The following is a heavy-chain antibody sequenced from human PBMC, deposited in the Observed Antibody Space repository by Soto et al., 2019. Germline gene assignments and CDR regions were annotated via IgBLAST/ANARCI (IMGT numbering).Heavy chain of an antibody. CDR3: ARDPRFLEWLLNY. V-gene: IGHV3-30-3*01. Sequence: QVQLVESGGGVVQPGRSLRLSCAAPGFTFSSYAMHWVRQAPGKGLEWVAVISYDGSNKYYADSVKGRFTISRDNSKNTLYLQMNSLRAEDTAVYYCARDPRFLEWLLNYWGQGTLVTVS. J-gene: IGHJ4*02. D-gene: IGHD3-3*01. CDR1: GFTFSSYA. CDR2: ISYDGSNK.